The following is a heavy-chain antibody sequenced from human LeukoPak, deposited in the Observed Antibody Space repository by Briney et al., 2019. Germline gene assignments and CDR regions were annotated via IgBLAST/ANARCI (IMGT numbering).Heavy chain of an antibody. Sequence: SETLSLTCTVSGGSVSSVSYYWSWIRQPPGKGLEWIGYIYYSGSSSYNPALKSRVTMSLDTSKNQFSLKLSSVTAADTAIYYCARLYCSRTSCYYSNWGQGTLVTASS. J-gene: IGHJ4*02. CDR2: IYYSGSS. D-gene: IGHD2-2*01. CDR3: ARLYCSRTSCYYSN. CDR1: GGSVSSVSYY. V-gene: IGHV4-61*01.